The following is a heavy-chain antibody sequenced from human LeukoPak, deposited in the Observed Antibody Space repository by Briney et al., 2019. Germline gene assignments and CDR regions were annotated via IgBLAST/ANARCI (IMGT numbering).Heavy chain of an antibody. CDR3: ATSAAVAGWMGYFDY. J-gene: IGHJ4*02. CDR2: IYTSGST. V-gene: IGHV4-4*07. CDR1: GGSISSYY. Sequence: SETLSLTCTVSGGSISSYYWSWIRQPAGKGLEWIGRIYTSGSTNYNPSLKSRVTMSVDTSKNQFPLKLSSVTAADTAVYYCATSAAVAGWMGYFDYWGQGTLVTVSS. D-gene: IGHD6-19*01.